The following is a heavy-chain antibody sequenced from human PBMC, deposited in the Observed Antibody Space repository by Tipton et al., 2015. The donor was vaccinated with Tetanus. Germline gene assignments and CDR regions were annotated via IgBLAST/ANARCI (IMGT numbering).Heavy chain of an antibody. Sequence: GSLRLSCAASGFTFSNYAMAWVRQAPGKGLEWVAYTSGSGNTILYSDSVKGRFTVSRDNADNSVYLQMNHLRDDDTAMYFCARHGWGTSYSWFDPWGQGTQVTVSS. CDR3: ARHGWGTSYSWFDP. CDR2: TSGSGNTI. CDR1: GFTFSNYA. V-gene: IGHV3-11*01. J-gene: IGHJ5*02. D-gene: IGHD3-10*01.